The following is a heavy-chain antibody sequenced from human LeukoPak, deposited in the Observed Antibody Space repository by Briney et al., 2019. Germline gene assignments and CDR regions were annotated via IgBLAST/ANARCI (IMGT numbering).Heavy chain of an antibody. CDR2: INHSGST. CDR1: GGSFSGYY. CDR3: ARRRSGYCSSTSCRNRFDP. V-gene: IGHV4-34*01. Sequence: SETLSLTCAVYGGSFSGYYWSWIRQPPGKGLEWIGEINHSGSTNYNPSLKSRVTISVDTSKNQFSLKLSSVTAADTAVYYCARRRSGYCSSTSCRNRFDPWGQGTLVTVSS. J-gene: IGHJ5*02. D-gene: IGHD2-2*01.